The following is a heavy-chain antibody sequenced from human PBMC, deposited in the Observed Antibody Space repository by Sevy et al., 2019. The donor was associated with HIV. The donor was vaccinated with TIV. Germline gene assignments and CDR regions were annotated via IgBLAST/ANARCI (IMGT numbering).Heavy chain of an antibody. CDR2: ISRRGSTI. Sequence: GGSLRLSCAASGFTFSDYYMSWIRQAPGKGLEWVSYISRRGSTINYADSVKGRFTISRDNAKNSLYLQINSLRAEDTAVHYCARENTMIEEPDWFDHWGQGTLVTVSS. J-gene: IGHJ5*02. CDR3: ARENTMIEEPDWFDH. CDR1: GFTFSDYY. V-gene: IGHV3-11*01. D-gene: IGHD3-22*01.